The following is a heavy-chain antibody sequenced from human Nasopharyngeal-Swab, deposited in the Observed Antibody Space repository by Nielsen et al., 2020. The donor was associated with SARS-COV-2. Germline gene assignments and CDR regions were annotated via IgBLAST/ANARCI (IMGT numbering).Heavy chain of an antibody. CDR2: IYHHGNT. Sequence: WIRQPPGKGLEWIGEIYHHGNTNYNPSLKSRVTISVDKSKNQFSLSLRSVTAADTAVYYCARARSYGSGRNPKGGGNFDYWGQGTLVTVSS. D-gene: IGHD3-10*01. V-gene: IGHV4-4*02. J-gene: IGHJ4*02. CDR3: ARARSYGSGRNPKGGGNFDY.